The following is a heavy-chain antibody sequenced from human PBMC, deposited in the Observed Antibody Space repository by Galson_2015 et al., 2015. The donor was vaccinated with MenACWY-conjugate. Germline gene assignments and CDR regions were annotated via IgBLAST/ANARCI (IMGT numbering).Heavy chain of an antibody. Sequence: LSLTCTVSAGSINNYYWYWIRQPPGKGLEWIAYIYYSGSTNYNPSLKSRLTISVDTSKSQFSLKLSSVTAADTAVYYCARQRGSYFGSWGQGTLVTVSS. CDR3: ARQRGSYFGS. D-gene: IGHD3-16*01. CDR2: IYYSGST. J-gene: IGHJ4*02. V-gene: IGHV4-59*08. CDR1: AGSINNYY.